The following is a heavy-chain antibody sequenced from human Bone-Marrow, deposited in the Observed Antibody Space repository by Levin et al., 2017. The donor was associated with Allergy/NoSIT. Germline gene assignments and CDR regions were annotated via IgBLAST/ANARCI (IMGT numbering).Heavy chain of an antibody. CDR3: ARDRVLGYSHGYYYFHGMDV. V-gene: IGHV3-48*02. J-gene: IGHJ6*02. CDR1: GFSLGGYS. Sequence: GGSLRLSCAGSGFSLGGYSMHWVRQSPGKGLEWLSYISSSSGTIYLADPVKGRFTISRDNAKNSLFLQMNSLRDDDTAIYYCARDRVLGYSHGYYYFHGMDVWGHGTTVTVSS. D-gene: IGHD5-18*01. CDR2: ISSSSGTI.